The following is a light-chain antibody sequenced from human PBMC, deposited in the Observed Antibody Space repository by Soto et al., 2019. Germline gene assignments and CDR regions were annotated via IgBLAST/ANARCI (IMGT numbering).Light chain of an antibody. CDR1: QSISSW. CDR3: QQYNSPSET. CDR2: KAS. J-gene: IGKJ1*01. V-gene: IGKV1-5*03. Sequence: DIQMTQSPSTLSASVGDRVTITCRASQSISSWLAWYQQKPGKAPKLLIYKASSLESGVPSRFSGSGSGTEFTLTISSLQPDDFATYYCQQYNSPSETFGQGTKVDIK.